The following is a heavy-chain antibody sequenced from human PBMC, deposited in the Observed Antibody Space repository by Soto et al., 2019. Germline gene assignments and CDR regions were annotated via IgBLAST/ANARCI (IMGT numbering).Heavy chain of an antibody. CDR1: ASSISSYY. Sequence: PSETLSLTCTVSASSISSYYWSWIRQPPGKGLEWIGYIYYSGSTNYNPSLKSRVTISVDTSKNQFSLKLSSVTAADTAVYYCARGLAATGFDIWGQGTMVTVSS. J-gene: IGHJ3*02. CDR3: ARGLAATGFDI. CDR2: IYYSGST. V-gene: IGHV4-59*01. D-gene: IGHD2-15*01.